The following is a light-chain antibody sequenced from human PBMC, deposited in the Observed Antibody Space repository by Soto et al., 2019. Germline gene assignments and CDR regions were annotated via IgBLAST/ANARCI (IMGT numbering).Light chain of an antibody. V-gene: IGKV1-9*01. J-gene: IGKJ4*01. CDR2: AAS. CDR3: QQLNSYPLT. CDR1: QGISSY. Sequence: IQLTQSPSSLSASVGDRVTITCRASQGISSYLAWYQQKPGKAPKLLIYAASTLQIAVPSRFSGIGSGTDFTLTISSLQPEDFATYYCQQLNSYPLTVGGGTKVEIK.